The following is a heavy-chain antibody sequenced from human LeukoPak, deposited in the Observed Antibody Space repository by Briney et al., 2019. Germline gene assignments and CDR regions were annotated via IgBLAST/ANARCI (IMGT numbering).Heavy chain of an antibody. V-gene: IGHV1-46*01. CDR2: INPRSSST. Sequence: GASVKVSCKASVYTFTSYSIYWVRQAPGQGLEWMGIINPRSSSTTNPQKFQGRVTMTRDTSTSTVYIEVRSLRSADAAVYYCARPGVEHVYDSSGSFDSWGEGTLVIVSS. CDR1: VYTFTSYS. CDR3: ARPGVEHVYDSSGSFDS. J-gene: IGHJ4*02. D-gene: IGHD3-22*01.